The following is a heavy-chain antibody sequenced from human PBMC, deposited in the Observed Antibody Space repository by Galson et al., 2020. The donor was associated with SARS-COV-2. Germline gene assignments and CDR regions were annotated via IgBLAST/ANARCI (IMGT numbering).Heavy chain of an antibody. J-gene: IGHJ4*02. V-gene: IGHV2-5*02. D-gene: IGHD5-12*01. Sequence: SGPTLVKPTQTLTLTCTFSGFSLSTSGVGVGWIRQPPGKALEWLALIYWDNDKRYSPSLKSRLTITKDTSKNQVVLTMTNMDPVDTATYYCAHGSLVATDFDYWGQGTLVTVSS. CDR1: GFSLSTSGVG. CDR3: AHGSLVATDFDY. CDR2: IYWDNDK.